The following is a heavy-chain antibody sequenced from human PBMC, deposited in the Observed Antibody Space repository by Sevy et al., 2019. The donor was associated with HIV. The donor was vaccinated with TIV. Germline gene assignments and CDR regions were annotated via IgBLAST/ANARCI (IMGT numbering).Heavy chain of an antibody. D-gene: IGHD5-18*01. CDR1: GFTFSSYW. CDR3: ARDLGYSYEYYFDY. Sequence: GGSLRLSCAASGFTFSSYWMSWVHQAPGKGLEWVANIKQDGSEKYYVDSVKGRFTISRDNAKNSLYLQMNSLRAEDTAVYYCARDLGYSYEYYFDYWGQGTLVTVSS. V-gene: IGHV3-7*01. J-gene: IGHJ4*02. CDR2: IKQDGSEK.